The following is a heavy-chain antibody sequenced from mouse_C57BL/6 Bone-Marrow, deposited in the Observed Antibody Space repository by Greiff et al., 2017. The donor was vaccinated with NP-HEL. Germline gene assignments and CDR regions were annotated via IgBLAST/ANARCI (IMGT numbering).Heavy chain of an antibody. CDR3: ARSIYYDYADDPFYAMDF. CDR2: IRNKANGYTT. J-gene: IGHJ4*01. CDR1: GFTFTDYY. D-gene: IGHD2-4*01. V-gene: IGHV7-3*01. Sequence: EVTLVESGGGLVQPGGSLSLSCAASGFTFTDYYMSWVRQPPGKALEWLGFIRNKANGYTTEYSAAVKGRFTICRDNSQNILYLQMNALRAEDSATYYCARSIYYDYADDPFYAMDFWGQGTSVTVSS.